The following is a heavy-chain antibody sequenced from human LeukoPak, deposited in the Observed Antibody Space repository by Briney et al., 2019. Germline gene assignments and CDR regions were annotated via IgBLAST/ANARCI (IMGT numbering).Heavy chain of an antibody. Sequence: PGGSLRLSCAASGFTFSSYAMSWVRQAPGKGLEWVSAISGSGGSTYYADSVRGRFTISRNNSKNTLYLQMNSLRAEDTAVYYCASLPWFGELLDYWGQGTLVTVSS. CDR3: ASLPWFGELLDY. D-gene: IGHD3-10*01. V-gene: IGHV3-23*01. CDR1: GFTFSSYA. CDR2: ISGSGGST. J-gene: IGHJ4*02.